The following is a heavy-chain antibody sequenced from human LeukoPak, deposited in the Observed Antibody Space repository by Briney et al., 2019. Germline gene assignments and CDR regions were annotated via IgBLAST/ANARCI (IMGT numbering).Heavy chain of an antibody. CDR3: ASRAGYTGSWSAFYY. J-gene: IGHJ4*02. CDR1: TLTLNNYW. Sequence: GGSLRLSCTASTLTLNNYWMSWVRQAPGKGLEWVANIKQDGSEKYYVDSVKGRFTISRDNAKNSLYLQMNSLRAEDTAVYYCASRAGYTGSWSAFYYWGQGALVTVSS. D-gene: IGHD6-13*01. CDR2: IKQDGSEK. V-gene: IGHV3-7*05.